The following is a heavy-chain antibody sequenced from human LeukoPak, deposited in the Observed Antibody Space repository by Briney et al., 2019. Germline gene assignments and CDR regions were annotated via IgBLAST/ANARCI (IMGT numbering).Heavy chain of an antibody. CDR1: GYTFTSYY. J-gene: IGHJ5*02. CDR3: ARDSRITMVRGPYNWFDP. CDR2: INPSGGST. Sequence: ASVKVSCKASGYTFTSYYMHWVRQAPGQGLEWMGIINPSGGSTSYAQKFQGRVTMTRDMSTSTVYMELSSLRSEDTAVYYCARDSRITMVRGPYNWFDPWGQGTLVTVSS. D-gene: IGHD3-10*01. V-gene: IGHV1-46*01.